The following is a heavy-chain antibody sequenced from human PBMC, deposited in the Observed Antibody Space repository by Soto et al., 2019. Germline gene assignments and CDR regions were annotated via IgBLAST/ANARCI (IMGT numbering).Heavy chain of an antibody. CDR2: IDPSDSYT. D-gene: IGHD3-22*01. Sequence: RGESLKIFCKGSGYSFTSYWHGWGREMPGKGLEWMGRIDPSDSYTNYSPSFQGHVTISADKSISTAYLQWRSLKASDTAMYYCATNYYDSSAYYYGAAFDIWGQGTMVTV. CDR3: ATNYYDSSAYYYGAAFDI. J-gene: IGHJ3*02. V-gene: IGHV5-10-1*01. CDR1: GYSFTSYW.